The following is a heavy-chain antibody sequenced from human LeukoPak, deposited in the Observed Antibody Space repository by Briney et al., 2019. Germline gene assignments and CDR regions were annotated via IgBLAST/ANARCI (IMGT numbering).Heavy chain of an antibody. CDR2: ISSSGSYI. CDR1: GFTFSTYS. D-gene: IGHD5-24*01. Sequence: RGSLRLSCAASGFTFSTYSMNWVRQAPGKGLEWVSSISSSGSYIYYADSVKGRFTISRDNAKNSLYLQMNSLRVEDTAVYYCARGDGSYPWGQGTLVTVSS. V-gene: IGHV3-21*04. CDR3: ARGDGSYP. J-gene: IGHJ5*02.